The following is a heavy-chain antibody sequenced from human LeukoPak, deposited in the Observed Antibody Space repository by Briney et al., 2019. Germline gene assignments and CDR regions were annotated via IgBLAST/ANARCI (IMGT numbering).Heavy chain of an antibody. D-gene: IGHD6-13*01. CDR1: GYSFTTYW. Sequence: GESLKISCKGSGYSFTTYWIGWVRQMPGKGLEWMGIIYPGDSDTRYSPSFQGQVTFSVDTSTSTVYLQWSSLKASDTAIYYCARFALSSSLDYWGQGTLVTVSP. J-gene: IGHJ4*02. V-gene: IGHV5-51*01. CDR3: ARFALSSSLDY. CDR2: IYPGDSDT.